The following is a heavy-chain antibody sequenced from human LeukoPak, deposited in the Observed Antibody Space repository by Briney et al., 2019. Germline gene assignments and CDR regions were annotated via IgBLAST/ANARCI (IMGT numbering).Heavy chain of an antibody. CDR1: GSSISSSSYY. Sequence: SETLSLTCTVSGSSISSSSYYWGWIRQPPGKGLEWIGSIYYSGSTYYNPSLKSRVTISVDTSKNQFSLKLSSVTAADTAVYYCARGTYDSSGYYLFSWGQGTLVTVSS. CDR3: ARGTYDSSGYYLFS. V-gene: IGHV4-39*01. J-gene: IGHJ4*02. D-gene: IGHD3-22*01. CDR2: IYYSGST.